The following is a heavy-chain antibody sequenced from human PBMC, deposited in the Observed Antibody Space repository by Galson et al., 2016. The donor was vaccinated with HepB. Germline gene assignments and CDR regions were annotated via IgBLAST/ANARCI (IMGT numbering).Heavy chain of an antibody. Sequence: ETLSLTCTVSSSSINERFFWVWLRQPPGKGLEWIGSVYRDGRTHKNVSLESRVTISIDTSRNQFFLKLVSVAAADTATYFCARHLGGPWQRLGVRTQSYLDLWGQGIMVTVSS. V-gene: IGHV4-38-2*02. CDR2: VYRDGRT. D-gene: IGHD6-25*01. J-gene: IGHJ4*02. CDR3: ARHLGGPWQRLGVRTQSYLDL. CDR1: SSSINERFF.